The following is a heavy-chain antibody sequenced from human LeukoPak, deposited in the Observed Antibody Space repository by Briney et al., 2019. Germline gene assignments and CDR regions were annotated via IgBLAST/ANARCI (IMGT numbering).Heavy chain of an antibody. CDR2: IYSSGYT. V-gene: IGHV4-61*02. CDR1: GGSISSGDYY. Sequence: SETLSLTCTVSGGSISSGDYYWNWIRQPAGKGLEWVGRIYSSGYTNYHPSLKSRVTISVDTSKNHFSLKLSSVTAADTAVYYCARMLRTVWELPYYWGQGTLVTVSS. D-gene: IGHD1-26*01. J-gene: IGHJ4*02. CDR3: ARMLRTVWELPYY.